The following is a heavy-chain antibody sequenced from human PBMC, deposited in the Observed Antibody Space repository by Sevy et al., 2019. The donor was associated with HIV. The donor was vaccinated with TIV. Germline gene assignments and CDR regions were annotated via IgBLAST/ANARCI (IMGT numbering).Heavy chain of an antibody. D-gene: IGHD6-13*01. V-gene: IGHV1-2*02. CDR2: INPNSGGT. CDR1: GYTFTGYY. Sequence: ASVKVSCKASGYTFTGYYMHWVRQAPGQGLEWMGWINPNSGGTNYSQKFQGRVTMTRDTSISTAYMELSRLRSDDTAVYYCASTSYSSSWYVHYYYYMDVWGKGTTVTVSS. CDR3: ASTSYSSSWYVHYYYYMDV. J-gene: IGHJ6*03.